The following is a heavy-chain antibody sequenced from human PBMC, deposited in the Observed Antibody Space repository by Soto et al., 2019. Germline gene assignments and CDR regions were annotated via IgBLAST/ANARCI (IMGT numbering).Heavy chain of an antibody. J-gene: IGHJ4*02. Sequence: PSETLSLTCAVSGGSFTSNNWWTWVRQPPGRGLEWIGEIYRTGSTNYNPSLKSRVTISLDKSENQFSLKVTSLTAADTAVYYCASRDPGTSVDYWGQGTLATVSS. CDR1: GGSFTSNNW. CDR2: IYRTGST. CDR3: ASRDPGTSVDY. V-gene: IGHV4-4*02. D-gene: IGHD1-7*01.